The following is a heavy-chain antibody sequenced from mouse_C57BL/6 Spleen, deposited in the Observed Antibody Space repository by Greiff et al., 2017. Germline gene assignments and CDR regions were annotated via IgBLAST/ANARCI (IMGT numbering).Heavy chain of an antibody. CDR2: IDPETGGT. D-gene: IGHD1-1*01. CDR1: GYTFTDYE. V-gene: IGHV1-15*01. J-gene: IGHJ4*01. Sequence: VKLQQSGAELVRPGASVTLSCKASGYTFTDYEMHWVKQTPVHGLEWIGAIDPETGGTAYNQKFKGKAILTADKSSSTAYMELRSLTSEDSAVYYCTRWGYGRVYAMDYWGQGTSVTVSS. CDR3: TRWGYGRVYAMDY.